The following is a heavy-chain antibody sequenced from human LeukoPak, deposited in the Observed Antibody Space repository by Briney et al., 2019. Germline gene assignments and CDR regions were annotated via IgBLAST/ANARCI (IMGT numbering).Heavy chain of an antibody. D-gene: IGHD4-17*01. Sequence: GGSLRLSCAASGFTVTSYAMRSVRPAPGKGLEWVAVISFDKRSRYSTNSVKGRLTISRDNSKNTMYLQMNSLRTEQTAVYYSARHHSDYGGINYWGQGTLVTVSS. CDR1: GFTVTSYA. J-gene: IGHJ4*02. V-gene: IGHV3-30*04. CDR2: ISFDKRSR. CDR3: ARHHSDYGGINY.